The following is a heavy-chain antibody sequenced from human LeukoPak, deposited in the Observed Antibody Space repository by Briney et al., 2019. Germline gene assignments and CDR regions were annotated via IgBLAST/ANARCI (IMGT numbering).Heavy chain of an antibody. CDR3: AKRDGSSWGHYYYYYMDV. J-gene: IGHJ6*03. V-gene: IGHV3-30*02. Sequence: PGGSLRLSCAASGFTFSSYGMHWVRQAPGKGLEWVAFIRYDGSNKYYADSVKGRFTISRDSSENTLYLQMNSLRAEDTAVYYCAKRDGSSWGHYYYYYMDVWGKGTTVTVSS. CDR1: GFTFSSYG. CDR2: IRYDGSNK. D-gene: IGHD6-13*01.